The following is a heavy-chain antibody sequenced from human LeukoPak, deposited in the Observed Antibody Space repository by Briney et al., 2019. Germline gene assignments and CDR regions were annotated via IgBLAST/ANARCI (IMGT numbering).Heavy chain of an antibody. J-gene: IGHJ4*02. Sequence: PGGSLRLSCAASGFTFSSYWVHWVRQAPGKGLVWVSRINTDGSSTNYADSVKGRFTMSRDNAKNTLYLQMSSLRAEDTAVYSCAREITTNGGRYFDYWGQGTLVTVSS. CDR1: GFTFSSYW. CDR2: INTDGSST. D-gene: IGHD7-27*01. V-gene: IGHV3-74*01. CDR3: AREITTNGGRYFDY.